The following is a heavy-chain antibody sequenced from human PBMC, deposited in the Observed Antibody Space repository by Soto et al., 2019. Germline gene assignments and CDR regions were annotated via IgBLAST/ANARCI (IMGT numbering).Heavy chain of an antibody. J-gene: IGHJ4*02. D-gene: IGHD6-13*01. V-gene: IGHV4-4*02. CDR3: AVPGAGDFDY. CDR2: VYHSGST. CDR1: GASIITNNW. Sequence: SETLSLTCAVSGASIITNNWWSWARQPPGKGLEWIGEVYHSGSTNCNPSLKSRVTISIDKSKNQFSLRLTSMTAADTAVYYCAVPGAGDFDYWSQGTLVTVSS.